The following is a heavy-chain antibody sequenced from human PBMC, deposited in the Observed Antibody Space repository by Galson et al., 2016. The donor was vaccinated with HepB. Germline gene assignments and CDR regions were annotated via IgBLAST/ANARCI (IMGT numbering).Heavy chain of an antibody. Sequence: SVKVSCKASGYTFTDYGISWVRQAPGQGLEWLGWISPCNGDTNYAQRLQGRVTMTTDTSTSTAYMELRSLRSDDTAVFYCAREVLESWATRADSDYWGQGTLVTVSS. CDR1: GYTFTDYG. V-gene: IGHV1-18*01. J-gene: IGHJ4*02. CDR3: AREVLESWATRADSDY. D-gene: IGHD3-16*01. CDR2: ISPCNGDT.